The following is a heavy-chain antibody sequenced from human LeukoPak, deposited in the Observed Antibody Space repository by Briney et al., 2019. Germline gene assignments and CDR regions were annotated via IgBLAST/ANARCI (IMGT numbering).Heavy chain of an antibody. D-gene: IGHD3-10*01. CDR3: ARTLEGHYYGSGSYYPLGY. J-gene: IGHJ4*02. CDR2: INPNSGGT. Sequence: ASVKVSCKASGYTFTGYYMHWVRQAPGQGLEWMGWINPNSGGTNYAQKFQGRVTMTRDTSISTAYMELSRLRSDDTAMYYCARTLEGHYYGSGSYYPLGYWGQGTLVTVSS. CDR1: GYTFTGYY. V-gene: IGHV1-2*02.